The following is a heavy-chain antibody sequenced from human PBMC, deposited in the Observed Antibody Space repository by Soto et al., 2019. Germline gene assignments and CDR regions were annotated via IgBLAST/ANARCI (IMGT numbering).Heavy chain of an antibody. CDR3: AKDYDFWSGSPSFDY. CDR2: ISGSGGST. Sequence: GGSLRLSCAASGFTFSSYAMSLVRQAPGKGLEWVSAISGSGGSTYYADSVKGRFTISRDNSKNTLYLQMNSLRAEDTAVYYCAKDYDFWSGSPSFDYWGQGTLVTVSS. J-gene: IGHJ4*02. D-gene: IGHD3-3*01. V-gene: IGHV3-23*01. CDR1: GFTFSSYA.